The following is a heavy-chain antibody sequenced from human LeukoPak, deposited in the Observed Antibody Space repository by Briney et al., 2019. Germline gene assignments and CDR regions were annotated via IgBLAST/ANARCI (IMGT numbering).Heavy chain of an antibody. J-gene: IGHJ6*02. V-gene: IGHV4-4*07. CDR2: IYTSGST. CDR1: GGSISSYY. D-gene: IGHD3-3*01. Sequence: SETLSLTCTVSGGSISSYYWGWIRQPAGKGLEWIGRIYTSGSTNYNPSLKSRVTMSVDTSKNQFSLKLSSVTAADTAVYYCARGNYDFWSGPHYYYYYGMDVWGQGTTVTVSS. CDR3: ARGNYDFWSGPHYYYYYGMDV.